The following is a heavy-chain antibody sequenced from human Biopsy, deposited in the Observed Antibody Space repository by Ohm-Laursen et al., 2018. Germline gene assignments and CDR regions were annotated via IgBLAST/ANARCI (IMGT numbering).Heavy chain of an antibody. D-gene: IGHD7-27*01. V-gene: IGHV3-30*18. Sequence: SLRLSCSALGFSFSSYGMHWVRQAPGKGLEWVAVISDDGRNKYYIDSVRGRFTISRDNSKNTLYLQMNNLRAEDTAVFYCAKDLRNNNWGVESWGQGTLVTVSS. CDR3: AKDLRNNNWGVES. CDR2: ISDDGRNK. J-gene: IGHJ4*02. CDR1: GFSFSSYG.